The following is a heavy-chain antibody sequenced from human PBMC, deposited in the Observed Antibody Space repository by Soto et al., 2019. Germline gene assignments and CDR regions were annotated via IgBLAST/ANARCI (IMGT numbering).Heavy chain of an antibody. J-gene: IGHJ5*02. D-gene: IGHD4-4*01. Sequence: SETLSLTCTVSGDSISSFHWSWIRQPPGKGLEWIGYISYSGSANYNPSLKSRVTTSVDTSKNQFSLKLRSVTAADTAVYFRARYFFNYERHWFDPWGQGTLVTV. CDR2: ISYSGSA. V-gene: IGHV4-59*12. CDR1: GDSISSFH. CDR3: ARYFFNYERHWFDP.